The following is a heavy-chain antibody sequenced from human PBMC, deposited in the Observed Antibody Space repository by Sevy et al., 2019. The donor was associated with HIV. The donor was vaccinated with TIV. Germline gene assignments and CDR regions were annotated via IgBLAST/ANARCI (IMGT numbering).Heavy chain of an antibody. V-gene: IGHV3-7*01. J-gene: IGHJ6*02. D-gene: IGHD2-2*01. CDR2: INEDGTEK. CDR3: ARDNATVSRRGLRYYYYGTDV. Sequence: GGSLRLSCAASGFTFSTYWMSWFRQAPGKGLESVANINEDGTEKFYVDSVKGRFTMSRDNAKNSLYLQMNSLRAEDAAVYYCARDNATVSRRGLRYYYYGTDVWGQGTTVTVSS. CDR1: GFTFSTYW.